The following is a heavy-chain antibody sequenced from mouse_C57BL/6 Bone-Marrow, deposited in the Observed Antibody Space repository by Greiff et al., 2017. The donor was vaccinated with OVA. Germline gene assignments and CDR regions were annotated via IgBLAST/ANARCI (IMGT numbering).Heavy chain of an antibody. D-gene: IGHD1-1*01. V-gene: IGHV1-39*01. Sequence: VQLQQSGPELVKPGASVKISCKASGYSFTDYNMNWVKQSNGKSLEWIGVINPNYGTTSYNQKFKGKATLTVDQSSSTAYMQLNSLTSEDSAVYYCARREEAITTVVEYFDVWGTGTTVTVSS. CDR2: INPNYGTT. CDR1: GYSFTDYN. CDR3: ARREEAITTVVEYFDV. J-gene: IGHJ1*03.